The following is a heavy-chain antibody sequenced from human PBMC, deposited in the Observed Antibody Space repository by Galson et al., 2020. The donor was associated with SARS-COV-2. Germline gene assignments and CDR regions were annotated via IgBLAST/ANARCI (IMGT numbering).Heavy chain of an antibody. CDR3: ARVTDYYDRWFDD. V-gene: IGHV4-61*01. D-gene: IGHD3-22*01. J-gene: IGHJ4*02. Sequence: TLSLTCSVSGGSVSSSSYYWNWVRQPPGKGLEWIGYIYYRGTTNCNPSLKSRVTISVDTSKNQFSLKLSSVTAADTAFYYCARVTDYYDRWFDDWGQGTLVTVSS. CDR1: GGSVSSSSYY. CDR2: IYYRGTT.